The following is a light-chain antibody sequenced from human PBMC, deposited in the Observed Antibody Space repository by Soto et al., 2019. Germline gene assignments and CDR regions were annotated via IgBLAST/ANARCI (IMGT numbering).Light chain of an antibody. J-gene: IGKJ1*01. V-gene: IGKV3-11*01. CDR2: DAS. CDR3: QQRSNWPPT. Sequence: DIVSAQASAALSHPPGQGPTVSCRASQSVSSNLAWYQQKPGQAPRLLIYDASNRATGIPARFSGSGSGTDFTLTISSLEPEDFAVYYCQQRSNWPPTFGQGPKV. CDR1: QSVSSN.